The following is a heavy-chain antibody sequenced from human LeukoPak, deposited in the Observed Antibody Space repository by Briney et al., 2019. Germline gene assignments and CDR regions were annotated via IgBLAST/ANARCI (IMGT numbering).Heavy chain of an antibody. D-gene: IGHD1-26*01. CDR3: ARAYRGRDRYFDL. V-gene: IGHV4-34*01. CDR2: INHSGST. Sequence: KTSETLSLTCAVYGGSFSGYYWSWIRQPPGKGLEWIGEINHSGSTNYNPSLKSRVTISVDTSKNQFSLKLSSVTAADTAVHYCARAYRGRDRYFDLWGRGTLVTVSS. CDR1: GGSFSGYY. J-gene: IGHJ2*01.